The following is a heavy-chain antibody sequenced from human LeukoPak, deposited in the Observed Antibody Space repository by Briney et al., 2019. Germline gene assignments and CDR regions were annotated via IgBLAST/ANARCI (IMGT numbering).Heavy chain of an antibody. Sequence: PSETLSLTCAVYGGSFSGYYWSWIRQPPGKGLEWIGEINHSGSTNYNPSLKSRVTISVDTSKNQFSLKLSSVTAADTAVYYCARAGSKASSWLGYYFDYWGQGTLVTVSS. CDR3: ARAGSKASSWLGYYFDY. CDR2: INHSGST. CDR1: GGSFSGYY. J-gene: IGHJ4*02. D-gene: IGHD6-13*01. V-gene: IGHV4-34*01.